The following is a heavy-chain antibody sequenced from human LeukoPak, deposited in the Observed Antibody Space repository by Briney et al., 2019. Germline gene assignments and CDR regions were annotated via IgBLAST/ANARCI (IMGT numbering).Heavy chain of an antibody. D-gene: IGHD1-26*01. Sequence: ASVKVSCKASGYTFTGYFMHWVRQAPGQGPEWMGWINPNSGGTNYAQKFQGRVTLTRDTSISTTYMELTSLRSDDTAVYYCARRWGGSYQLDYWGQGTLVTVSS. CDR3: ARRWGGSYQLDY. J-gene: IGHJ4*02. CDR1: GYTFTGYF. V-gene: IGHV1-2*02. CDR2: INPNSGGT.